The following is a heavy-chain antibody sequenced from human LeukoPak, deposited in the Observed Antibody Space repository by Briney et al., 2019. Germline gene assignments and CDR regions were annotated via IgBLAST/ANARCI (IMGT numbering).Heavy chain of an antibody. CDR2: IKQDGSEK. J-gene: IGHJ4*02. CDR1: GFTFSSYW. V-gene: IGHV3-7*03. CDR3: ARVFTMIVVDRTYYFDY. Sequence: GGSLRLSCAASGFTFSSYWMSWVRQAPGKGLEWVAHIKQDGSEKYYVDSVKGRFTISRDNAKNSLYLQMNSLRAEDTAVYYCARVFTMIVVDRTYYFDYWGQGTLVTVSS. D-gene: IGHD3-22*01.